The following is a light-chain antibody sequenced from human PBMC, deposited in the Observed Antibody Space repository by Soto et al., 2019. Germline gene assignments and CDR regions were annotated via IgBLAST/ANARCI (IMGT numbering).Light chain of an antibody. CDR3: QQYFDTPWT. Sequence: DIVLTQSPDSLAVSLGERATINCKSSQTVLFSSNRQNYLAWYQQKPGQPPKLLIYWASTRESGVPDRFSGSGSGTDFTLTISSLQAEDVAVYYCQQYFDTPWTFGQGTKVELK. CDR1: QTVLFSSNRQNY. CDR2: WAS. J-gene: IGKJ1*01. V-gene: IGKV4-1*01.